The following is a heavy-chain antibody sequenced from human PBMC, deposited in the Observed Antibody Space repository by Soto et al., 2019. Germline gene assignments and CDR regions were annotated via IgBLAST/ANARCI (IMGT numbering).Heavy chain of an antibody. V-gene: IGHV1-69*13. Sequence: GASVKVSCKASGGTFSSYAISWVRQAPGQGLEWMGGIIPIFGTANYAQKFQGRVTITADESTSTAYMELSSLRSEDTAVYYCAVSFLEPPSYFDYWGQGTLVTVSS. CDR3: AVSFLEPPSYFDY. J-gene: IGHJ4*02. CDR2: IIPIFGTA. CDR1: GGTFSSYA. D-gene: IGHD3-3*01.